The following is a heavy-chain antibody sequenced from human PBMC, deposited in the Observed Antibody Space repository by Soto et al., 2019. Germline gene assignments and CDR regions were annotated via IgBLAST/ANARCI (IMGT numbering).Heavy chain of an antibody. V-gene: IGHV1-69*01. D-gene: IGHD3-22*01. CDR1: GGTFSSYA. Sequence: QVQLMQSGAEVKKPGSSVKVSCKASGGTFSSYAISWVRQAPGQGLEWMGGIIPIFGTANYAQKFQGRVTITADESRSTAYMELSSVRSEDTAVYYCAREDYYDSSGPLDAFDIWGQGTMVTVSS. CDR2: IIPIFGTA. CDR3: AREDYYDSSGPLDAFDI. J-gene: IGHJ3*02.